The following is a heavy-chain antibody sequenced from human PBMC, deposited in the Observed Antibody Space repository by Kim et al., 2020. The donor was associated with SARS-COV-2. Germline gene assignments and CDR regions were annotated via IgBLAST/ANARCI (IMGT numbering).Heavy chain of an antibody. J-gene: IGHJ6*02. D-gene: IGHD4-17*01. CDR2: MNPNSGNT. CDR1: GYTFTSYD. Sequence: ASVKVSCKASGYTFTSYDINWVRQVTGQGLEWMGWMNPNSGNTGYAQKFQGRVTMTRNTSISTAYMELSSLRSEDTAVYYCARGRNYGDYVYYYYYGMDVWGQGTTVTLSS. CDR3: ARGRNYGDYVYYYYYGMDV. V-gene: IGHV1-8*01.